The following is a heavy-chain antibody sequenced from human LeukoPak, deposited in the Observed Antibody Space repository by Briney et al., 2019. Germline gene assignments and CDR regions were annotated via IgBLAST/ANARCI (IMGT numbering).Heavy chain of an antibody. CDR3: AKAGHLHDTSGNYYYYGY. CDR1: GFTFSNYV. V-gene: IGHV3-23*01. Sequence: GGSLRLSCAASGFTFSNYVMSWVRQGPGKELEWVAAITGGGGTYYAASVKGRFTISRDNSKNTVFLQMNSLRAEDTAIYYCAKAGHLHDTSGNYYYYGYWGQGTRVTVSS. J-gene: IGHJ4*02. CDR2: ITGGGGT. D-gene: IGHD3-22*01.